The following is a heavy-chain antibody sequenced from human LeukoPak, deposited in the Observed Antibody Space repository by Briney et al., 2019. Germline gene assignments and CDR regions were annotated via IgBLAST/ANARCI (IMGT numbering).Heavy chain of an antibody. V-gene: IGHV3-23*01. D-gene: IGHD5-12*01. CDR1: RFRFSNFA. Sequence: GGSLRLSSAPSRFRFSNFAMSSVRQAPGEGLERVSLSSGSSGDTLYADSVKGRFSITREISTNRLYLQMSTERAEDKALYYCAKGAYDYIEMGYFDDWGQGTLVTVSS. CDR3: AKGAYDYIEMGYFDD. CDR2: SSGSSGDT. J-gene: IGHJ4*02.